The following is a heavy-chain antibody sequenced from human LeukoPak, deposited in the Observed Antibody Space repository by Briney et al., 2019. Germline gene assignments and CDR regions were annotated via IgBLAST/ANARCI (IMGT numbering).Heavy chain of an antibody. CDR3: ARASITMVRGVIQGPNWFDP. J-gene: IGHJ5*02. V-gene: IGHV4-38-2*01. D-gene: IGHD3-10*01. CDR1: GYSISSGYY. Sequence: SETLSLTCAVSGYSISSGYYWGWIRQPPGKGLEWIGSIYHSGSTYYNPSLKSQVTISVDTSKNQFSLKLSSVTAADTAVYYCARASITMVRGVIQGPNWFDPWGQGTLVTVSS. CDR2: IYHSGST.